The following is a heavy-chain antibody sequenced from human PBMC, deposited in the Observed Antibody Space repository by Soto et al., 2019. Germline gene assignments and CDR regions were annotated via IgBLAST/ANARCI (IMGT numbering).Heavy chain of an antibody. D-gene: IGHD6-13*01. CDR1: GFTFSDYY. J-gene: IGHJ6*02. V-gene: IGHV3-11*04. CDR2: ISSSGSTI. Sequence: GGSLRLSCAGSGFTFSDYYMSWIRQAPGKGLEWVSYISSSGSTIYYADSVKGRFTISRDNAKNSLYLQMNSLRAEDTAVYYCATNKAAGLPTYYYYGMDVWGQGTTVTVSS. CDR3: ATNKAAGLPTYYYYGMDV.